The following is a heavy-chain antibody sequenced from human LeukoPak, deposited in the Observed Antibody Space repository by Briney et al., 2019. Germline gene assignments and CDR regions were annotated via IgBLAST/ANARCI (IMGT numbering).Heavy chain of an antibody. D-gene: IGHD3-9*01. CDR3: AGGLIDYDILTGYYWTNAFDI. CDR1: GYTFTSYY. CDR2: INPSGGST. J-gene: IGHJ3*02. Sequence: ASVKVSCKASGYTFTSYYMHWVRQAPGQGLEWMGIINPSGGSTSYAQKFQGRVTMTRDTSTSTVYMELSSLKSEDTAVYYCAGGLIDYDILTGYYWTNAFDIWGQGTMVTVSS. V-gene: IGHV1-46*01.